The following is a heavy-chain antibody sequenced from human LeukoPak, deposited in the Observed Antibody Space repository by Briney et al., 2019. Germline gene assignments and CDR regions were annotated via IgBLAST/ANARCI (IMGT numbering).Heavy chain of an antibody. J-gene: IGHJ4*02. CDR2: ISSSSYI. Sequence: GGSLRLSCAASGFTFSSYSMNWVRQAPGKGLEWVSSISSSSYIYYADSVKGRFTISRDNAKYSLHLQMNSLRAEDTAVYYCARVFAGYDPYFDYWGQGTLVTVSS. CDR3: ARVFAGYDPYFDY. D-gene: IGHD5-12*01. CDR1: GFTFSSYS. V-gene: IGHV3-21*01.